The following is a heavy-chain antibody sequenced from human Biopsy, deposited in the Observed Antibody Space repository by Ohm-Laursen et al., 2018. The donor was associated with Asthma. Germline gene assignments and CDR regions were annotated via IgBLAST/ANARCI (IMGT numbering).Heavy chain of an antibody. CDR3: ARGPEYVRSSGALDY. Sequence: VSSVKVSCKASGGTFSSYAISWVRQAPGQGLEWMGGIIHIFGTANYAQKFQGRVTITADDSTSTAYMELSSLSSEDTALYYCARGPEYVRSSGALDYWGQGTLATVSS. V-gene: IGHV1-69*01. CDR1: GGTFSSYA. D-gene: IGHD2-2*01. CDR2: IIHIFGTA. J-gene: IGHJ4*02.